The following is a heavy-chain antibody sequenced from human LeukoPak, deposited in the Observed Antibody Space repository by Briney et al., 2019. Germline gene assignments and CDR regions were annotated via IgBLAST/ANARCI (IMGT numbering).Heavy chain of an antibody. CDR3: ARGVAAAGTRWFDP. Sequence: SETLSLTCAVYGGSFSGYYWGWIRQPPGKGLEWIGEINHSGSTNYNPSLKSRVTISVDTSKNQFSLKPSSVTAADTAVYYCARGVAAAGTRWFDPWGQGTLVTVSS. J-gene: IGHJ5*02. D-gene: IGHD6-13*01. CDR1: GGSFSGYY. CDR2: INHSGST. V-gene: IGHV4-34*01.